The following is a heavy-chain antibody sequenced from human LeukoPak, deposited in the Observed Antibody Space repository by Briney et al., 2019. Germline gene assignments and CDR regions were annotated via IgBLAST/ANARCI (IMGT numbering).Heavy chain of an antibody. J-gene: IGHJ3*02. CDR3: ARVSAAGAFDI. CDR1: GFTFSSYW. Sequence: PGGSLRLSCVVSGFTFSSYWMSWVRQAPGKGLEWVANIEQDGTEKYYVDSVKGRFTISRDNAKNSLYLQMNSLRAEDTAVYYCARVSAAGAFDIWGQGTMVTVSS. V-gene: IGHV3-7*01. D-gene: IGHD6-25*01. CDR2: IEQDGTEK.